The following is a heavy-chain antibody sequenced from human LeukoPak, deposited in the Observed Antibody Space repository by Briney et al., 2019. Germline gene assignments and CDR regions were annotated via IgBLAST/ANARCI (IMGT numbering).Heavy chain of an antibody. CDR2: ISSSSSYI. CDR1: GFTFSSYS. CDR3: ARTWDGSGSYHDY. D-gene: IGHD3-10*01. Sequence: GGALRLSCAAPGFTFSSYSMNWGRQAPGEGVEWGSSISSSSSYIYYADSVKGRFTISRDNAKNSLYLQMNSLRAEDTAVYYCARTWDGSGSYHDYWGQGTLVTVSS. V-gene: IGHV3-21*01. J-gene: IGHJ4*02.